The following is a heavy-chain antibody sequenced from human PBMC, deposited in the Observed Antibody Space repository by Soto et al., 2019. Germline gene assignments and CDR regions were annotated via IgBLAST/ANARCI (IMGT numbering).Heavy chain of an antibody. Sequence: GASVKVSCKASGGTFSSYAISWVRQAPGQGLEWMGGIIPIFGTANYAQKFQGRVTITADESTSTAYMELSSLRSEDTAVYYCARDPDAITMVRGVIISANYYYGMDVWGQGXTVTVYS. J-gene: IGHJ6*02. CDR2: IIPIFGTA. V-gene: IGHV1-69*13. D-gene: IGHD3-10*01. CDR1: GGTFSSYA. CDR3: ARDPDAITMVRGVIISANYYYGMDV.